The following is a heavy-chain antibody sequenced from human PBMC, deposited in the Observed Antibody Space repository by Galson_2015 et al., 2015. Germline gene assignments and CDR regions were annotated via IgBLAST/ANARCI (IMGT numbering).Heavy chain of an antibody. CDR3: ARDPYDPPPRYYYYGMDV. Sequence: LSLTCTVSGGSISSGSYYWSWVRQPAGKGLEWIGRIYTSGSTNYNPSLKSRVTISVDTSKNQFSLKLSSVTAADTAVYYCARDPYDPPPRYYYYGMDVWGQGTTVTVSS. J-gene: IGHJ6*02. CDR2: IYTSGST. D-gene: IGHD3-16*01. CDR1: GGSISSGSYY. V-gene: IGHV4-61*02.